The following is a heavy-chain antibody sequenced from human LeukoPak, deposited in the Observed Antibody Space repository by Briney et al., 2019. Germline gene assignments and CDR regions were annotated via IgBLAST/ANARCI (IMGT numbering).Heavy chain of an antibody. Sequence: SETLSLTCTVSGGSISSYYWSGIRQPPGKGLESIGYIYYSNTNYNPSLKSRVTISVDTSKNQFSLKVSSVTAADTAVYYCASWSGRIFGMDVWGQGTTVTVSS. CDR3: ASWSGRIFGMDV. CDR1: GGSISSYY. D-gene: IGHD3-3*01. J-gene: IGHJ6*02. V-gene: IGHV4-59*01. CDR2: IYYSNT.